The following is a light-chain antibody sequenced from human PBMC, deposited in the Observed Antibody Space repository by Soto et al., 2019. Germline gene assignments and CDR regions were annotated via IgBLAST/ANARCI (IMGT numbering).Light chain of an antibody. CDR1: QSVSSTY. CDR2: GAS. V-gene: IGKV3-20*01. J-gene: IGKJ1*01. Sequence: EIVLTQSPGTLSLSPGERATLSCRASQSVSSTYVAWYQQKSGQAPRLLIYGASSRATGIPDRFSGSGSGTDFTLTISRLAPEDFAVYYCHQYVSSWTFGQGTKVDIK. CDR3: HQYVSSWT.